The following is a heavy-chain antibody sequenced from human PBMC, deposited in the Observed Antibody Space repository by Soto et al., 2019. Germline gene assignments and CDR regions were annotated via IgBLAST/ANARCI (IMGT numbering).Heavy chain of an antibody. V-gene: IGHV3-11*01. Sequence: GGSLRLSCAASGYTFSDYYMSWIRQAPGKGLEWISYIDTSSTKIYYADSVKGRFTISRDNAKNSLYLEMNSLRDEDTAVFYCASHYDMWSGYLSPVDYWGQGTLVTVSS. CDR1: GYTFSDYY. J-gene: IGHJ4*02. CDR3: ASHYDMWSGYLSPVDY. CDR2: IDTSSTKI. D-gene: IGHD3-3*01.